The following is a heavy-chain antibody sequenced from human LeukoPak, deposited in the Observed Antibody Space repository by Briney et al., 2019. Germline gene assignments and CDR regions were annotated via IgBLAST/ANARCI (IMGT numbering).Heavy chain of an antibody. V-gene: IGHV3-7*03. J-gene: IGHJ3*02. CDR3: ARVDYDFWSGYYKGDAFDI. CDR2: IKQDGSEK. CDR1: GFIFSSCG. Sequence: GRSLRLSCAASGFIFSSCGMHWVRQAPGKGREWVANIKQDGSEKYYVDSVKGRFTISRDNAKNSLYLQMNSLRAEDTAVYYCARVDYDFWSGYYKGDAFDIWGQGTMVTVSS. D-gene: IGHD3-3*01.